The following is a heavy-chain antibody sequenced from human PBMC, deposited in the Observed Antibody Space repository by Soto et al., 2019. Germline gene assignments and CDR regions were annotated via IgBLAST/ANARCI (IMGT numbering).Heavy chain of an antibody. Sequence: LETLSLTCTFSGCSISSYYWSWIRQPPGRGLEWIGYIYYSGSTNYNPSLKSRVTISVDTSKNQFSLKLSSVTAADTAVYYCARRYGDYFDFWGQGTLVTVSS. D-gene: IGHD4-17*01. CDR3: ARRYGDYFDF. CDR1: GCSISSYY. CDR2: IYYSGST. V-gene: IGHV4-59*08. J-gene: IGHJ4*02.